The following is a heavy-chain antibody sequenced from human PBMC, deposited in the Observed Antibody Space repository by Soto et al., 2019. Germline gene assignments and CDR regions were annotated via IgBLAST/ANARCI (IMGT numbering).Heavy chain of an antibody. V-gene: IGHV4-61*01. CDR3: ARIPVDTYMINWFDP. CDR2: MYYSGST. J-gene: IGHJ5*02. Sequence: QVQLQESGPGLVKPSETLSLTCTVSGDSLSSGNYYWSWIRQPPGKGLEWIGYMYYSGSTNYNPSLHSRVTISGDPSKNQFFLRLTSVTAADTTVYYCARIPVDTYMINWFDPWGQGTLVTVSS. D-gene: IGHD5-18*01. CDR1: GDSLSSGNYY.